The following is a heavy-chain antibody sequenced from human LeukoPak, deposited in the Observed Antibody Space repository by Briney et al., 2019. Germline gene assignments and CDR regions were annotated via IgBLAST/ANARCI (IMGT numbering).Heavy chain of an antibody. Sequence: GSLRLSCAASGFTFSSYSMNWVRQAPGKGLEWIGSIYYSGSTYYNPSLKSRVTLSVDTSKNQFSLKLSSVTAADTAVYYCARLEYYFDYWGQGTLVTVSS. J-gene: IGHJ4*02. V-gene: IGHV4-59*05. D-gene: IGHD5-12*01. CDR1: GFTFSSYSMN. CDR3: ARLEYYFDY. CDR2: IYYSGST.